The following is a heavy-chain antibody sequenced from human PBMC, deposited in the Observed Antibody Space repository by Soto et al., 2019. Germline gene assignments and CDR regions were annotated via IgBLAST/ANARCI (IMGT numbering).Heavy chain of an antibody. CDR1: GFTFSSYS. D-gene: IGHD3-3*01. V-gene: IGHV3-21*01. CDR2: ISSSSSYI. Sequence: GGSLRLSCAASGFTFSSYSMNWVRQAPGQGLEWVSSISSSSSYIYYADSVKGRFTISRDNAKNSLYLQMNSLRAEDTAVYYCARAYYDFWSGDQNYGMDVWGQGTTVTVSS. J-gene: IGHJ6*02. CDR3: ARAYYDFWSGDQNYGMDV.